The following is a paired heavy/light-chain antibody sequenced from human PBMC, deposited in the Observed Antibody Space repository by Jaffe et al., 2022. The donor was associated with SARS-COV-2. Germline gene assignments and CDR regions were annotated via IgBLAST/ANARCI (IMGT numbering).Light chain of an antibody. CDR2: ADN. J-gene: IGLJ2*01. Sequence: QSVLTQPPSASGTPGQRVNISCSGSSSNIGFNIVSWYQKFPGTAPKLLIYADNHRPSGVPDRFSGSKSGTSASLVISGLQSEDEAEYYCAAWDDSLNGDLFFGGGTKLTVL. CDR1: SSNIGFNI. CDR3: AAWDDSLNGDLF. V-gene: IGLV1-44*01.
Heavy chain of an antibody. CDR1: GYTFSTYY. CDR2: INPDGGST. Sequence: QVQLVQSGAEVKKPGASVKVSCKASGYTFSTYYINWVRQAPGQGLEWMGIINPDGGSTSYAQRLQGRVTMTSDTSTNTVYMELSSLRSEDSAVYYCAREDHDSGSGLDVWGKGTTVTVSS. V-gene: IGHV1-46*04. CDR3: AREDHDSGSGLDV. D-gene: IGHD3-10*01. J-gene: IGHJ6*04.